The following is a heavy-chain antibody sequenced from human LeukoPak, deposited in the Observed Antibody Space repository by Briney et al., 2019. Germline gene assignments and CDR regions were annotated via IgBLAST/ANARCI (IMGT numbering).Heavy chain of an antibody. D-gene: IGHD1-26*01. CDR1: GFTFSSYW. V-gene: IGHV3-7*03. J-gene: IGHJ4*02. CDR2: IKQDGSEK. CDR3: ATNWRSGSYHDY. Sequence: GGSLRLSCAASGFTFSSYWMSWVRQAPGKELEWVANIKQDGSEKNYADSLKGRFTISRDNAKNSQYLQMNSLRAEDTAMYYCATNWRSGSYHDYWGQGTLVTVSS.